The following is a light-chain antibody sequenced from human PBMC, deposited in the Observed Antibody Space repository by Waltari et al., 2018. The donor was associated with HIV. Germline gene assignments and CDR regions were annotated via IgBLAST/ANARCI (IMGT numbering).Light chain of an antibody. Sequence: QSALTQPASVSGSPGQSITIPCTGTTSDVGGYNSVSWYQQHPAKAPNLVILDVSNRPSGVSNRFSGSESGNTASLTISGLQAEDEAYYYCSSYTNSDTVVFGGGTKVTVL. J-gene: IGLJ2*01. CDR2: DVS. V-gene: IGLV2-14*03. CDR1: TSDVGGYNS. CDR3: SSYTNSDTVV.